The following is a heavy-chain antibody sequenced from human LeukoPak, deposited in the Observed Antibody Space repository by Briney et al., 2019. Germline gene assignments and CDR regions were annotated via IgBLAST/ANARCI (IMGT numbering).Heavy chain of an antibody. CDR3: AKLTVGDYAFDY. D-gene: IGHD3-16*01. J-gene: IGHJ4*02. V-gene: IGHV3-30*18. Sequence: SCKVSGYTLTELSMHWVRQAPGKGLEWVAVISYDGSNKYYADSVKGRFTISRDNSKNTLYLQMNSLRAEDTAVYYCAKLTVGDYAFDYWGQGTLVTVSS. CDR2: ISYDGSNK. CDR1: GYTLTELS.